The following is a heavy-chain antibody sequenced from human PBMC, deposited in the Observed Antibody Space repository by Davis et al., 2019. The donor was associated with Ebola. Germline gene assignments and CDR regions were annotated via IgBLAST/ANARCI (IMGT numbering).Heavy chain of an antibody. V-gene: IGHV1-2*02. CDR3: ARDQSGFWSGYSDY. CDR2: INPNNGDT. J-gene: IGHJ4*02. D-gene: IGHD3-3*01. CDR1: GYTFTGYY. Sequence: ASVKVSCKASGYTFTGYYIHWLRQAPGQGLEWMGWINPNNGDTKLAQRFQGRVTMTRDTSISTAYMELGRLRSDDTAVYFCARDQSGFWSGYSDYWGQGTLVTVSS.